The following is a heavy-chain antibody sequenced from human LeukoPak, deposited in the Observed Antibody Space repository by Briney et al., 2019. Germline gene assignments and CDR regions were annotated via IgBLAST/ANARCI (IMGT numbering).Heavy chain of an antibody. V-gene: IGHV1-3*01. D-gene: IGHD5-12*01. CDR2: INAGNGNT. Sequence: ASVKVSCKASGYTFTSYAMHWVRQAPGQRLEWMGWINAGNGNTKYSQKFQGRVTITRDTSASTAYMELSSLRSEDTAVYYCASPIGYSGYAWIFDYWGQGTLVTVSS. CDR1: GYTFTSYA. J-gene: IGHJ4*02. CDR3: ASPIGYSGYAWIFDY.